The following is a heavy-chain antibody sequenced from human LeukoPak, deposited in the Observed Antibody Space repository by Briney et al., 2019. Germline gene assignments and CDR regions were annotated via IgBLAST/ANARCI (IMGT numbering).Heavy chain of an antibody. CDR3: ARDGFGDYYDSSGYSVFDY. Sequence: PSETLSLTCTVSGVSISSYYWSWIRQPAGKGLEWIGRIYTSGSTNYNPSLKSRVTMSVDTSKNQFSLKLSSVTAADTAVYCCARDGFGDYYDSSGYSVFDYWGQGTLVTVSS. CDR1: GVSISSYY. V-gene: IGHV4-4*07. CDR2: IYTSGST. D-gene: IGHD3-22*01. J-gene: IGHJ4*02.